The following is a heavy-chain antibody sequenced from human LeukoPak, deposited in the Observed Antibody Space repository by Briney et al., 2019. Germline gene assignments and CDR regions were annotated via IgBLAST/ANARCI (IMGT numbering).Heavy chain of an antibody. D-gene: IGHD3-22*01. J-gene: IGHJ5*02. Sequence: SETLSLTCAVYGGSFSGYYWSWIRQPPGKGLEWIGEINHSGSTNYNPSLKSRVTISVDTSKNQFSLKLSSVTAADTAVYYCARVLDSSGYYYGFNPWGQGTLVTVSS. CDR2: INHSGST. CDR3: ARVLDSSGYYYGFNP. V-gene: IGHV4-34*01. CDR1: GGSFSGYY.